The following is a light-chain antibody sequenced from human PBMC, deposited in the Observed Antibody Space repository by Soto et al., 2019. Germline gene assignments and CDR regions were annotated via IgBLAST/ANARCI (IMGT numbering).Light chain of an antibody. J-gene: IGKJ2*01. V-gene: IGKV1-39*01. CDR3: QQSQNIPYT. CDR1: QSITGY. CDR2: AAS. Sequence: DIQMTQSPSSLSACVGDRVMITCRASQSITGYLNWYQQKPGKAPKLLIYAASNLQSGVPSRFSGSGSGTDFTLTISSLQPEDFATYFCQQSQNIPYTFGQGTKLEIK.